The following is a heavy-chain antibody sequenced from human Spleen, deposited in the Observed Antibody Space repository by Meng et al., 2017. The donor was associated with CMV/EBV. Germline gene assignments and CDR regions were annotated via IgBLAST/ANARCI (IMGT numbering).Heavy chain of an antibody. CDR2: INHSGST. D-gene: IGHD2-2*01. CDR3: ARVTRYCSSTSCLRYYWYFDL. CDR1: GYY. J-gene: IGHJ2*01. V-gene: IGHV4-34*01. Sequence: GYYWSWIRQPPGKGLEWIGEINHSGSTNYNSSLKSRVTISVDTSKNQFSLKLSSVTAADTAVYYCARVTRYCSSTSCLRYYWYFDLWGRGTLVTVSS.